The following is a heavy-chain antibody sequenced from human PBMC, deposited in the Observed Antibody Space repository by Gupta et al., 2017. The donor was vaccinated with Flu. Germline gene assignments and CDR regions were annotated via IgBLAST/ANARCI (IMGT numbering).Heavy chain of an antibody. J-gene: IGHJ6*02. Sequence: EVQLVESGGGLVTPPPPPPLPCPPSGFTFSSSEMNWTRHAPGQGLEWVSYISSSGSAIYYADSVKGRFTMSRDNAKNSLTLQMNSLRAEDTAVYYCAGDMIGGDYPVLNYYYAVGVWGQGTTVTVSS. V-gene: IGHV3-48*03. CDR3: AGDMIGGDYPVLNYYYAVGV. D-gene: IGHD3-10*02. CDR1: GFTFSSSE. CDR2: ISSSGSAI.